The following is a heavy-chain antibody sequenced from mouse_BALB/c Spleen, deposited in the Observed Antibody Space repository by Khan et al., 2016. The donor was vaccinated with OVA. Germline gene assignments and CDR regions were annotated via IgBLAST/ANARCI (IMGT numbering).Heavy chain of an antibody. CDR1: GFTFSTYG. D-gene: IGHD1-1*01. J-gene: IGHJ3*01. CDR3: ARLAYYYNRGGFAY. CDR2: ISSGGHYT. V-gene: IGHV5-6*01. Sequence: EVELVESGGDLVKPGGSLKLSCAASGFTFSTYGMSWVRQTPDMRLEWVATISSGGHYTYYPHSVKGRFTISRDNAKNTLYLQMSSLKSEDTAIYYVARLAYYYNRGGFAYWGQGTLVTVSA.